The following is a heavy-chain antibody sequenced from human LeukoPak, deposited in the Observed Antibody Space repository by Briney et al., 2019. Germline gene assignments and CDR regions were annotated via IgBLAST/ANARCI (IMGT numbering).Heavy chain of an antibody. CDR1: GGTFSSYA. J-gene: IGHJ5*02. Sequence: GASVKVSCKASGGTFSSYAISWVRQAPGQGLEWMGGIIPIFGTANYAQKFQGRVTITADKSTSTAYMELSSLRSEDTAVYYCARDLRMALFDPWGQGTLVTVSS. D-gene: IGHD5-24*01. V-gene: IGHV1-69*06. CDR3: ARDLRMALFDP. CDR2: IIPIFGTA.